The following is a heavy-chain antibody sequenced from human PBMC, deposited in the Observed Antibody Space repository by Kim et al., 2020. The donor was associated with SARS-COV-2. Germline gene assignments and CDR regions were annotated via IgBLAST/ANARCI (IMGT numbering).Heavy chain of an antibody. J-gene: IGHJ6*02. D-gene: IGHD4-17*01. CDR3: AREYGVGLGFGYYYGMDV. Sequence: QGRVTMTRDTSTSTVYMELSSLRSEDTAVYYCAREYGVGLGFGYYYGMDVWGQGTTVTVSS. V-gene: IGHV1-46*01.